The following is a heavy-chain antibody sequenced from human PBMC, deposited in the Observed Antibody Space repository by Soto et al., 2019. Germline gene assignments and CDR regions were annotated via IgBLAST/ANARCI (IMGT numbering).Heavy chain of an antibody. CDR2: IYYSGST. V-gene: IGHV4-31*03. J-gene: IGHJ5*02. CDR1: GGSISSGGYY. D-gene: IGHD3-10*01. Sequence: KPSETLSLTCTVSGGSISSGGYYWSWIRQHPGKGLEWIGYIYYSGSTYYNPSLKSRVTISVDTSKNQFSLKLSSVTAADTAVYYCARFYYGSGSYYKEGSNWFDPWGQGTLVTVSS. CDR3: ARFYYGSGSYYKEGSNWFDP.